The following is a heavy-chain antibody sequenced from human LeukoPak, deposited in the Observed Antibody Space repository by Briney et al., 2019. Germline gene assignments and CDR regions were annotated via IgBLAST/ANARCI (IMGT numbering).Heavy chain of an antibody. J-gene: IGHJ4*02. CDR1: GDSISSSNYY. D-gene: IGHD1-1*01. V-gene: IGHV4-30-4*08. CDR2: IYYSGST. CDR3: ARDGSDIKREYFDY. Sequence: PSETLSLTCTVSGDSISSSNYYWSWIRQPPGKGLEWIGYIYYSGSTYYNPSLKSRLTISVDTSKNQFSLKLNSVTAADTAVYYCARDGSDIKREYFDYWGQGTLVTVSS.